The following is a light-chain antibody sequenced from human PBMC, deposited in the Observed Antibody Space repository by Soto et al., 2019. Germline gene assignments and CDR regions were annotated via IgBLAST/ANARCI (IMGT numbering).Light chain of an antibody. CDR1: QSVYNY. CDR2: DAT. CDR3: HQYGTSPQT. V-gene: IGKV3-11*01. Sequence: EIVLTQSPATLSLSPGERATLSCRASQSVYNYLAWYQQKPGQAPRLLIHDATNRATGIPARFSGSGSGTDFTLTIGSLEPEDFEVYFCHQYGTSPQTLGQGTKVDIK. J-gene: IGKJ1*01.